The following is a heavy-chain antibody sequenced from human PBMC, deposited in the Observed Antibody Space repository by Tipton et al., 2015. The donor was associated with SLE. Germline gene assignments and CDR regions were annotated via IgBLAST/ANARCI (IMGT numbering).Heavy chain of an antibody. Sequence: GSLRLSCAASGFTFSSYGMHWVRQAPGKGLEWVAFIRYDGSNKYYADSVKGRFTISRDNSKNTLYLQMNSLRAEDTALYYCARGFGVDGWYDYYYYMDVWGKGTTVTVSS. D-gene: IGHD3-3*01. CDR2: IRYDGSNK. V-gene: IGHV3-30*02. J-gene: IGHJ6*03. CDR3: ARGFGVDGWYDYYYYMDV. CDR1: GFTFSSYG.